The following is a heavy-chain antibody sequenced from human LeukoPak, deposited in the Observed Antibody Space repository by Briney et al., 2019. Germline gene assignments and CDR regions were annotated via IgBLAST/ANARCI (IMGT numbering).Heavy chain of an antibody. D-gene: IGHD3-22*01. Sequence: GGSLRLSCAATGLSVSSNFMSWVRQAPGKGLEWVSVIYGGGSTYYADSVKGRFTISRENSKNTLHLQMNSLRAEDTAVYYCARGTYYYDSSGLREFDPWGQGTLVTVSS. V-gene: IGHV3-53*05. CDR1: GLSVSSNF. CDR2: IYGGGST. J-gene: IGHJ5*02. CDR3: ARGTYYYDSSGLREFDP.